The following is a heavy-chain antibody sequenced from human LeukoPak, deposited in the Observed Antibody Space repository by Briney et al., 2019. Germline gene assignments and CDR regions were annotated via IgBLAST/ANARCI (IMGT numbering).Heavy chain of an antibody. CDR1: GGSIANYY. CDR2: IYYSGST. V-gene: IGHV4-59*08. CDR3: ARGGSRRSFDY. Sequence: SETLSLTCTVSGGSIANYYWTWIRQSPGKGLEWIGYIYYSGSTNYNPSLKSRVTISVDTSKNQFSLKLSSVTAADTAVYYCARGGSRRSFDYWGQGTLVTVSS. D-gene: IGHD2-15*01. J-gene: IGHJ4*02.